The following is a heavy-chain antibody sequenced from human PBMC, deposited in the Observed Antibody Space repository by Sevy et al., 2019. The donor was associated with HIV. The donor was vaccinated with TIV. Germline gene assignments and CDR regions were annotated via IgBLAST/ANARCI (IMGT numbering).Heavy chain of an antibody. CDR2: ISHSGDST. J-gene: IGHJ4*02. CDR1: GFTFSSYA. V-gene: IGHV3-23*01. Sequence: GGSLRLSCTSSGFTFSSYAMNWVRQAPGKGLEWVSTISHSGDSTYYADSVKGRFTISRDNSEKTLYLQMNSLRAEDTALEYCAGRKVGDFWSGSIRGPWAGGPLFDYWGQGTLVTVSS. CDR3: AGRKVGDFWSGSIRGPWAGGPLFDY. D-gene: IGHD3-3*01.